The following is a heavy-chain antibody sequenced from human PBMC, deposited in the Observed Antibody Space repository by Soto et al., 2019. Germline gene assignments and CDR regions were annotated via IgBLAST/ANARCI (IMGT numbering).Heavy chain of an antibody. V-gene: IGHV1-2*02. D-gene: IGHD2-2*01. J-gene: IGHJ6*02. CDR2: INPNSGGT. Sequence: ASVKVSCKSSGYTFTGYYMHWVRQAPGQGLEWMGWINPNSGGTNYAQKFQGRVTMTRDTSISTAYMELSRLRSDDTAVYYCARDFVVVPAAPYYYYYGMDVWGQGTTVTVS. CDR3: ARDFVVVPAAPYYYYYGMDV. CDR1: GYTFTGYY.